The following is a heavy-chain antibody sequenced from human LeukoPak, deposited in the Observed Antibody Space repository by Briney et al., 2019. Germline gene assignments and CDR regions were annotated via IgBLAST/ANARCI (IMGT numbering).Heavy chain of an antibody. CDR3: ARTGAYYSYGMDV. J-gene: IGHJ6*02. CDR1: GGSFSGYY. CDR2: INHSGST. V-gene: IGHV4-34*01. Sequence: SETLSLTCAVYGGSFSGYYWSWIRQPPGKGLEWIGEINHSGSTNYNPSLKSRVTISVDTSKNQFSLKLSSVTAADTAVYYCARTGAYYSYGMDVWGQGTTVTASS. D-gene: IGHD1-14*01.